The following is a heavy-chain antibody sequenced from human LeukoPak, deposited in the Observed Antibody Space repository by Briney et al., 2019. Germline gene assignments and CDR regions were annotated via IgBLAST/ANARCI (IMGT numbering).Heavy chain of an antibody. CDR2: INPHSGNT. Sequence: ASVKVSCKASGYTFSAYYIHGVRQAPGQGLEWMGWINPHSGNTNYAQKFQGRVTMTRDTSITTAYMELTRLGSDDTAVYYCARDFSISWSNWFDPWGQGTLVTVSS. CDR1: GYTFSAYY. J-gene: IGHJ5*02. D-gene: IGHD6-13*01. V-gene: IGHV1-2*02. CDR3: ARDFSISWSNWFDP.